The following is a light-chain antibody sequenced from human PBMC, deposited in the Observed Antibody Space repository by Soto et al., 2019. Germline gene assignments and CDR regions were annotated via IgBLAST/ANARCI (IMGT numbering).Light chain of an antibody. J-gene: IGLJ1*01. V-gene: IGLV2-14*01. Sequence: QSALTQPASVSGSPGQSITISCTGTTSDIGGYNFVSWYQQHPGKAPKLMSYDVSNRPSGVSDRFSGSKSGSTASLTISGLQAEDEADYYCSSYSSTTSYVFGTGTKLTVL. CDR2: DVS. CDR1: TSDIGGYNF. CDR3: SSYSSTTSYV.